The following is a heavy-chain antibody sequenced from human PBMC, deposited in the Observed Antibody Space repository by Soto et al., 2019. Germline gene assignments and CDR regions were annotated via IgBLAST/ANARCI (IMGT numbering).Heavy chain of an antibody. CDR2: IIPMFGTA. CDR1: GGTFSTYT. D-gene: IGHD2-15*01. J-gene: IGHJ6*02. V-gene: IGHV1-69*13. Sequence: ASVKVSWKASGGTFSTYTISWVRQAPGQGLEWMGGIIPMFGTAKYAQKFQGRVTITADESTSTAYMELSSLRSEDTAVYYCAREAGSSGGRAAYYYGMDVWGQGTTVTVSS. CDR3: AREAGSSGGRAAYYYGMDV.